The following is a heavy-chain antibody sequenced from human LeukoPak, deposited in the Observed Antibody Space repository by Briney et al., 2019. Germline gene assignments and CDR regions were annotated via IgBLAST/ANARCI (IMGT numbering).Heavy chain of an antibody. D-gene: IGHD2-15*01. Sequence: GGSLRLSCAASGFTFSSYSINWVRQAPGKGLEWVSSISSSSSYIYYADSVKGRFTISRDNAKNSLYLQMDSLRAEDTAVYYCAKRSVVAYWGQGTLVTVSS. CDR2: ISSSSSYI. CDR3: AKRSVVAY. V-gene: IGHV3-21*04. CDR1: GFTFSSYS. J-gene: IGHJ4*02.